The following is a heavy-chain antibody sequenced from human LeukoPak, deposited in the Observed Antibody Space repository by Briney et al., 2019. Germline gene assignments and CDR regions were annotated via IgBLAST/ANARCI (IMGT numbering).Heavy chain of an antibody. D-gene: IGHD3-16*01. V-gene: IGHV3-48*03. Sequence: GGSLRLSCAASGFTFSSYEMNWVRQAPGKGLEWVSYITSTGSTIYYADSVKGRFTISRDNAKNSLYLQMNSLRAEDTAVYYWTRDWGGAFDIWGQGTMVTVSS. J-gene: IGHJ3*02. CDR3: TRDWGGAFDI. CDR1: GFTFSSYE. CDR2: ITSTGSTI.